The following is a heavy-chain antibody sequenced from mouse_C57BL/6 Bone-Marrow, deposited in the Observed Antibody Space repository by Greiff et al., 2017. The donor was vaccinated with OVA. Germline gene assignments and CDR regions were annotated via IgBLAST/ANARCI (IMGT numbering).Heavy chain of an antibody. Sequence: VKLQESGAELVRPGASVKLSCKASGYTFTDYYINWVKQRPGQGLEWIARIYPGSGNTYYNEKFKGKATLTAEKSSSTAYMQLSSLTSEDSAVYFCARRKVDYAMDYWGQGTSVTVSS. CDR3: ARRKVDYAMDY. CDR2: IYPGSGNT. V-gene: IGHV1-76*01. D-gene: IGHD1-1*01. CDR1: GYTFTDYY. J-gene: IGHJ4*01.